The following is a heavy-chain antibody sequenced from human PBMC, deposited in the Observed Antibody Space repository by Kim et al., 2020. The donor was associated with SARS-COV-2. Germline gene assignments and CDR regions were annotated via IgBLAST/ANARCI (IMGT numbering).Heavy chain of an antibody. J-gene: IGHJ5*02. CDR3: SRDKTITLVRGLAKKSNWFDP. V-gene: IGHV3-23*01. CDR2: ISGSGDTI. D-gene: IGHD3-10*01. Sequence: GGSLRLSCAVSGFSFTNYAMSWVRQAPGKGLEWVSVISGSGDTIYYADSVKGRFTNSRDNSKNTLFLQMNSLRAEDTAVYYCSRDKTITLVRGLAKKSNWFDPWGQGTLVTVSS. CDR1: GFSFTNYA.